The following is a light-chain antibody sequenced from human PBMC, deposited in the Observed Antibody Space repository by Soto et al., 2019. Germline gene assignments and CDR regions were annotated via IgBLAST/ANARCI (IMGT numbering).Light chain of an antibody. CDR1: QSISIW. Sequence: DIQMTQSPSTLSASVGDRVTITCRASQSISIWLAWYQQKPGKVPKLLIYDASILESGVPSRFSGSGSGTEITLTISCLQPDDFASYYCQQYSSYSRWTFGQGTKVEIK. J-gene: IGKJ1*01. CDR2: DAS. V-gene: IGKV1-5*01. CDR3: QQYSSYSRWT.